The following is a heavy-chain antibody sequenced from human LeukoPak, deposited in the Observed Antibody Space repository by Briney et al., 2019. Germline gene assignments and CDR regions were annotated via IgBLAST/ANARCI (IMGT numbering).Heavy chain of an antibody. V-gene: IGHV3-21*01. CDR3: ARAYRSGENDAFDI. D-gene: IGHD2-15*01. J-gene: IGHJ3*02. CDR1: GFTFSSYS. Sequence: GGSLRLSCAASGFTFSSYSMNWVRQAPGKGLEWVSSISSSSSYIYYTDSVKGRFTISRDNAKNSLYLQMNSLRAEDTAVYYCARAYRSGENDAFDIWGQGTMVTVSS. CDR2: ISSSSSYI.